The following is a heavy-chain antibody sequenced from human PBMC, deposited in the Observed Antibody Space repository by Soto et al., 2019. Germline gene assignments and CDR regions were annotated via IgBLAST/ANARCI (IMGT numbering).Heavy chain of an antibody. V-gene: IGHV4-31*03. CDR2: IYYSGST. J-gene: IGHJ5*02. Sequence: SETLSLTCTVSGGSISSGGYYWSWIRQHPGKGLEWIGYIYYSGSTYYNPSLKSRVTISVDTSKNQFSLKLSSVTAADTAVYYCASGYCISTSCYGPGDWFDPWGQGTLVTVSS. CDR3: ASGYCISTSCYGPGDWFDP. D-gene: IGHD2-2*03. CDR1: GGSISSGGYY.